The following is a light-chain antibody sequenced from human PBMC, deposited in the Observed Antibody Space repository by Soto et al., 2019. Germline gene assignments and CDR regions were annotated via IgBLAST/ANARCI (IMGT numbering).Light chain of an antibody. CDR1: SSDVGGYNY. Sequence: QSALTQPASVSGSPGQSITISCTGTSSDVGGYNYVSWDQQHPGKAPKLMIYEVSNRPSGVSNRFSGAKSGNTASRTISGRQAEDEADYYCSSYTSSTFYVFGTGTKLTVL. V-gene: IGLV2-14*01. J-gene: IGLJ1*01. CDR2: EVS. CDR3: SSYTSSTFYV.